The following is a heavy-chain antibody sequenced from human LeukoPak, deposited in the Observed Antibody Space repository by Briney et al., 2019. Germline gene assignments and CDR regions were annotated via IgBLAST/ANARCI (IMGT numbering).Heavy chain of an antibody. CDR3: ARDRRSGEDSNF. V-gene: IGHV4-59*01. J-gene: IGHJ4*02. CDR2: IYYSGST. Sequence: SETLSLTCTVSGGSIRSYYWSWIRQPPGKGLEWIGYIYYSGSTNYNPSLKSRVAMSVATSKNQFYLKLSSVTAADTAVYYCARDRRSGEDSNFWGQGTLVTVSS. D-gene: IGHD2-15*01. CDR1: GGSIRSYY.